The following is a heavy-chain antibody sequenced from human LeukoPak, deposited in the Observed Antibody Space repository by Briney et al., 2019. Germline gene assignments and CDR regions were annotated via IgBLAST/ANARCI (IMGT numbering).Heavy chain of an antibody. D-gene: IGHD5-18*01. CDR3: ALFSQPFA. Sequence: GGSLRLSCVASGFTFSNYWMHWVRQAPGKGLVWVSNINSDGSSTNYADSVKGRFSISRDNAKNTLSLQMNGLRAEDTAVYYCALFSQPFAWGQGSLVTVSS. V-gene: IGHV3-74*01. CDR2: INSDGSST. CDR1: GFTFSNYW. J-gene: IGHJ5*02.